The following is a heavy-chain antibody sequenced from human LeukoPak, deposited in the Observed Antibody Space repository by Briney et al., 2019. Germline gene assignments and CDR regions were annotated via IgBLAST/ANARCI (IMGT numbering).Heavy chain of an antibody. J-gene: IGHJ4*02. CDR3: ARSGDYYDSSGYWLGTTDY. CDR2: ISSSGSTI. CDR1: GFTFSSYE. D-gene: IGHD3-22*01. Sequence: GGSLRLSCAASGFTFSSYEMNWVRQAPGKGLEWVSYISSSGSTIYYADSVKGRFTISRDNAKNSLYLQMNSLRAEDTAVYYCARSGDYYDSSGYWLGTTDYWGQGTLDTVSS. V-gene: IGHV3-48*03.